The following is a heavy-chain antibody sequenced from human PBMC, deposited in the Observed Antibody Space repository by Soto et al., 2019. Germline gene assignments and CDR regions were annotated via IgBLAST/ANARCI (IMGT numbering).Heavy chain of an antibody. J-gene: IGHJ4*02. D-gene: IGHD6-13*01. CDR3: AKDLESAGTFSRYFDS. CDR1: GFTFSSYA. V-gene: IGHV3-23*01. CDR2: ISGGGGSA. Sequence: EVQLLESGGVLVQPGGSLRLSCAASGFTFSSYAMSWVRQAPGKGLEWVSGISGGGGSAYYADSVKGRFTISRDYSKSTPYLQINSLGAEDTAAYYCAKDLESAGTFSRYFDSWGQGPLVIVSS.